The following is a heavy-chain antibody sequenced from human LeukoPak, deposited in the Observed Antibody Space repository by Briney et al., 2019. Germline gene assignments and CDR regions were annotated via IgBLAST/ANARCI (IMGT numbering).Heavy chain of an antibody. J-gene: IGHJ4*02. CDR1: GFTFYDYA. D-gene: IGHD2-15*01. Sequence: GGSLRLSCAVSGFTFYDYAMHWVRQVPGKGLEWVSGINWNSDSIGYADSVKGRFTTSRDNAKNSLYLQMNSLRAEDTAVYYCARDSQAYCSGGRCSMFDYWGQGNLVTVSS. CDR2: INWNSDSI. CDR3: ARDSQAYCSGGRCSMFDY. V-gene: IGHV3-9*01.